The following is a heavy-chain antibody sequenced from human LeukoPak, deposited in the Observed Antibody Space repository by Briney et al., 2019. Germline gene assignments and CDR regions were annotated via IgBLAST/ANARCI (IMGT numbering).Heavy chain of an antibody. CDR2: ISGGGDST. CDR3: AKDPLSRVSYNGFDP. J-gene: IGHJ5*02. V-gene: IGHV3-23*01. Sequence: GGSLRLSCAASGFTFSSYAMSWVRQAPGKGLEWVSAISGGGDSTYYADSVKGRFTISRDNSKNTLYLQMNSLRAEDTAVYYCAKDPLSRVSYNGFDPWGQGTLVTVSS. CDR1: GFTFSSYA. D-gene: IGHD2/OR15-2a*01.